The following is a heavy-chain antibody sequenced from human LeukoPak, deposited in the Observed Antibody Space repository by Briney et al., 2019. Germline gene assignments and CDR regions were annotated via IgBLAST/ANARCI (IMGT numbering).Heavy chain of an antibody. CDR1: GFTFGSHA. D-gene: IGHD5-18*01. V-gene: IGHV3-23*01. CDR3: GKTTVGYSSGQKPAWPVDY. Sequence: PGGSLRLSCEASGFTFGSHAVYWVRQAPGKGLEWVACLFGSGGSPHYAVSVKGLFTISRDNPRNTVYLQINSLRDEDTAVYYCGKTTVGYSSGQKPAWPVDYWGQGTLVTVSS. CDR2: LFGSGGSP. J-gene: IGHJ4*02.